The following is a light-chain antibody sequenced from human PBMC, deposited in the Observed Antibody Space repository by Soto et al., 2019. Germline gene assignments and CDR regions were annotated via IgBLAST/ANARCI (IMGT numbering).Light chain of an antibody. J-gene: IGLJ2*01. CDR3: SAYTGSSIVV. CDR2: DVS. Sequence: QSALTQPASVSGFPGQSITISCTGTSSDVGGYNYVSWYQQHPGKAPKLMIYDVSNPHSGVSNRFSGSKSGNTASLTISGLQSEYEADYYCSAYTGSSIVVFGGGTKLTVL. CDR1: SSDVGGYNY. V-gene: IGLV2-14*01.